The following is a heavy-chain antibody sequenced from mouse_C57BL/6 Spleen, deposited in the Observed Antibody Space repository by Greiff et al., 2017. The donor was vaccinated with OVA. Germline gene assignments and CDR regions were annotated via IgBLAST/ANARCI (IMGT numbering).Heavy chain of an antibody. Sequence: EVKLVESGGGLVQPGGSLKLSCAASGFTFSDYYMYWVRQTPEKRLEWVAYISNGGGSTYYPDTVKGRFTISRDNAKNTLYLQMSRLKSEDTAMYYCARHYYGSVYAVDYWGQGTSVTVSS. D-gene: IGHD1-1*01. CDR2: ISNGGGST. CDR1: GFTFSDYY. CDR3: ARHYYGSVYAVDY. V-gene: IGHV5-12*01. J-gene: IGHJ4*01.